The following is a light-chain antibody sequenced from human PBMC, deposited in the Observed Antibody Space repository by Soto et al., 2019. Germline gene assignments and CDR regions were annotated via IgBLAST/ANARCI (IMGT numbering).Light chain of an antibody. V-gene: IGKV1-39*01. CDR3: QQSYSTPRT. CDR1: QDISNY. Sequence: DIQVTQSPSSLSAYVGDRVTITCQASQDISNYLNWYQQKPGKAPKLLIYAASSLQSGVPSRFSGSGSGTDFTLTISSLQPEDFATYYCQQSYSTPRTFGQGTKVDIK. CDR2: AAS. J-gene: IGKJ1*01.